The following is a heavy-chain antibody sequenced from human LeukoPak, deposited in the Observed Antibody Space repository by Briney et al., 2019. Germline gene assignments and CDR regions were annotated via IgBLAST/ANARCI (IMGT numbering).Heavy chain of an antibody. Sequence: PGGSLRLSCAASGFTFSSYSMNWVRQAPGKGLEWVSSISSSSSYVYYADSVKGRFTISRDHAKNSLYLQMNSLRAEHTAVYYCVHVGSRKVPHDAFYIWGQETMVTVSS. CDR2: ISSSSSYV. CDR1: GFTFSSYS. J-gene: IGHJ3*02. V-gene: IGHV3-21*01. D-gene: IGHD2-2*01. CDR3: VHVGSRKVPHDAFYI.